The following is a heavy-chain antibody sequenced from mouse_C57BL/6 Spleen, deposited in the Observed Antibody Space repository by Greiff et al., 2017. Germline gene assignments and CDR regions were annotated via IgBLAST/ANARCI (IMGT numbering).Heavy chain of an antibody. Sequence: QVQLKQSGAELVRPGTSVKVSCKASGYAFTNYLIEWVKQRPGQGLEWIGVINPGSGGTNYNEKFKGKATLTADKSSSTAYMQLSSLTSEDSAVYFCARLAQATNYYAMDYWGQGTSVTVSS. CDR3: ARLAQATNYYAMDY. D-gene: IGHD3-2*02. CDR1: GYAFTNYL. J-gene: IGHJ4*01. CDR2: INPGSGGT. V-gene: IGHV1-54*01.